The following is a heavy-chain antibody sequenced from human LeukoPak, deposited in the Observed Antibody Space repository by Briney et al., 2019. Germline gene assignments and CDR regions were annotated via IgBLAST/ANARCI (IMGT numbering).Heavy chain of an antibody. CDR2: IYYSGST. Sequence: SETLSLTCTVSGGSISSYYWSWIRQPPGKGLEWIGYIYYSGSTNYNPSLKSRVTISVDTSKNQFSLKLSSVTAADTAVYYCARDDGYSNYGYFQHWGQGALVTVSS. D-gene: IGHD4-11*01. CDR1: GGSISSYY. J-gene: IGHJ1*01. V-gene: IGHV4-59*01. CDR3: ARDDGYSNYGYFQH.